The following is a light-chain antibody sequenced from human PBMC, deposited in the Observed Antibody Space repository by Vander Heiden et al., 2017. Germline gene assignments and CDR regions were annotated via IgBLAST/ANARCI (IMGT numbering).Light chain of an antibody. CDR1: GSNLGANYD. Sequence: QPVLTQPPPVSGAPGQRITISCAGTGSNLGANYDVHWHQQLPGSAPKLLIYGNDNRPSGVPDRFSGSKSGTAASLTISGLQAADEADYYCHSFDNDRSGDVFGAGTKVTVL. CDR2: GND. V-gene: IGLV1-40*01. J-gene: IGLJ1*01. CDR3: HSFDNDRSGDV.